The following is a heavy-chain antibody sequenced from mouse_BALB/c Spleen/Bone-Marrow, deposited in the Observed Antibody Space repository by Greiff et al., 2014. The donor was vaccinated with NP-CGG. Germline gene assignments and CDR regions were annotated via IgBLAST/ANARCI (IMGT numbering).Heavy chain of an antibody. Sequence: QVQLKESGPGLVAPSQSLSITCTVSGFSLTTYGVHWVRQTPGKGLEWLGVIWAGGGTNYNSALMSRLSISKDNSKSQVFLKMNSLQTDDRAMYYCARDREYGYYYVMDYWGQGTSITVSS. CDR1: GFSLTTYG. D-gene: IGHD2-2*01. CDR3: ARDREYGYYYVMDY. V-gene: IGHV2-9*02. CDR2: IWAGGGT. J-gene: IGHJ4*01.